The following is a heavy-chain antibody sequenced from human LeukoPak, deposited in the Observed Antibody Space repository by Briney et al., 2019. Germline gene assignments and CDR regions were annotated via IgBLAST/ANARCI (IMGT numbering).Heavy chain of an antibody. D-gene: IGHD3-10*01. Sequence: ASVKVSCTASGYTFTSYDINWVRQATGQGLEWMGWMNPNSGNTGYAQKFQGRVTMTRNTSISTAYMELSSLRSEDTAVYYCACHYYGSGSYERYYYYMDVWGKGTTVTISS. J-gene: IGHJ6*03. V-gene: IGHV1-8*01. CDR1: GYTFTSYD. CDR2: MNPNSGNT. CDR3: ACHYYGSGSYERYYYYMDV.